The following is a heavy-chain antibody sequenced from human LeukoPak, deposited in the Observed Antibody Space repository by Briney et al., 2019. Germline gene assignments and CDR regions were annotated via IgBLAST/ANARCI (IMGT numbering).Heavy chain of an antibody. CDR3: AVVAEYPDYFDY. CDR1: GGTFSSYA. J-gene: IGHJ4*02. CDR2: IIPIFGTA. Sequence: SVKVSCKASGGTFSSYAISWVRQAPGQGLEWMGGIIPIFGTANYAQKFQGRVTITADESTSTAYMELSSLRSEDTAVYYCAVVAEYPDYFDYWGQGTLVTVSS. D-gene: IGHD2-15*01. V-gene: IGHV1-69*13.